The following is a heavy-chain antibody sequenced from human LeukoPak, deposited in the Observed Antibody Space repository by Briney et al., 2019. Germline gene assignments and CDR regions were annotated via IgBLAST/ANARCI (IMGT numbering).Heavy chain of an antibody. CDR2: ISSSGSTI. J-gene: IGHJ4*02. V-gene: IGHV3-48*03. CDR3: ARDGSLTGYYSRATYYFDY. CDR1: GFTFSTYE. Sequence: PGGSLRLSCAASGFTFSTYEMNWVRQAPGGGLEWLSYISSSGSTIYYADSVKGRFTISRDNAKNSLYLQMNSLRAEDAAVYYCARDGSLTGYYSRATYYFDYWGQGALVTVSS. D-gene: IGHD3-9*01.